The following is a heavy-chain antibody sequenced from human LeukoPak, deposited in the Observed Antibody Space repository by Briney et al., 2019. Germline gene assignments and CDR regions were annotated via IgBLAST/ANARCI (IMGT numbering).Heavy chain of an antibody. CDR2: TKKDGSEK. Sequence: GGSLRLSCGASGFTFSTYWMSWVRQAPGKGLEWVANTKKDGSEKYYVDSVKGRFTISRDNAKNSLYLQMNSLRVEDTAVYYCVREGYYVFDFWGQGALVTVSS. D-gene: IGHD3-16*01. J-gene: IGHJ4*02. CDR3: VREGYYVFDF. CDR1: GFTFSTYW. V-gene: IGHV3-7*01.